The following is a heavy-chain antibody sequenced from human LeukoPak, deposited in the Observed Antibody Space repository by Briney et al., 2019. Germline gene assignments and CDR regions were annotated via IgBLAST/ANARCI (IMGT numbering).Heavy chain of an antibody. Sequence: SETLSLTCAVCGGSFSGYYWSWIRQPPGKGLEWIGEINHSGSTNYNPSLKSRVTISVDTSKNQFSLKLSSVTAADTAVYYCARGQRLVYYYYMDVWGKGTTVTVSS. J-gene: IGHJ6*03. CDR3: ARGQRLVYYYYMDV. D-gene: IGHD6-19*01. V-gene: IGHV4-34*01. CDR2: INHSGST. CDR1: GGSFSGYY.